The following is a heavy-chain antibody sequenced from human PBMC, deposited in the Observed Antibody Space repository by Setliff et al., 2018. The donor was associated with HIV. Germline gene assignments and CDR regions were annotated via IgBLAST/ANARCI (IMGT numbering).Heavy chain of an antibody. D-gene: IGHD1-26*01. J-gene: IGHJ4*02. V-gene: IGHV3-48*03. CDR1: GFIFSSYA. CDR3: APETKRWEPPDY. CDR2: ISSSSSTM. Sequence: GGSLRLSCAASGFIFSSYAMHWVRQAPGKGLEWVSYISSSSSTMYYADSVRGRFTISRDNAKNRLYLQMNSLRAEDTAVYYCAPETKRWEPPDYWGQGTLVTVSS.